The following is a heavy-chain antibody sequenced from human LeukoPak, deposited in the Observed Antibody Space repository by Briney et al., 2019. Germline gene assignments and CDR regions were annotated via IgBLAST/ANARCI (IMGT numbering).Heavy chain of an antibody. CDR3: ASDIDYYDSSGYHRGAFDI. CDR2: IYYSGST. Sequence: SETLSLTCTVSGGSISSYYWSWIRQPPGKGLEWIGNIYYSGSTNYNPSLKSRVTVSVDTSKNQFSLKLSSVTAADTAVYYCASDIDYYDSSGYHRGAFDIWGQGTRVTVSS. J-gene: IGHJ3*02. D-gene: IGHD3-22*01. V-gene: IGHV4-59*12. CDR1: GGSISSYY.